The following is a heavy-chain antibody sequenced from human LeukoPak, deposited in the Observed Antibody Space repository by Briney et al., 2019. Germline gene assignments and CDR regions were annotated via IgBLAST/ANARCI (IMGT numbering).Heavy chain of an antibody. D-gene: IGHD6-19*01. CDR1: GGSISSSSYY. V-gene: IGHV4-39*01. CDR3: ARHELQAVAVDY. J-gene: IGHJ4*02. CDR2: IYYSGST. Sequence: SETLSLTCTVSGGSISSSSYYWGWIRQPPGKGLEWIGSIYYSGSTYYNPSLKSRVTISVDTSKNQFSPKLSSVTAADTAVYYCARHELQAVAVDYWGQGTLVTVSS.